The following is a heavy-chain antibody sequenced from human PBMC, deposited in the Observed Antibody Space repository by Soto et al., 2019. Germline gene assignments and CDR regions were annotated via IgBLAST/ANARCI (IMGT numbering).Heavy chain of an antibody. V-gene: IGHV3-30*18. CDR1: GFTFSSYW. CDR3: AKDMSSVIAVELGRGGLGQSAPDY. D-gene: IGHD6-19*01. J-gene: IGHJ4*02. CDR2: ISYDGSNK. Sequence: PGGSLRLSCAASGFTFSSYWMHWVRQAPGKGLEWVAVISYDGSNKYYADSVKGRFTISRDNSKNTLYLQMNSLRAEDTAVYYCAKDMSSVIAVELGRGGLGQSAPDYWGQGTLVTVSS.